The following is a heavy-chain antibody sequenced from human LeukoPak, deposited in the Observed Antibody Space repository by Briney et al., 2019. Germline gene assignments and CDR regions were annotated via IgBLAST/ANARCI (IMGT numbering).Heavy chain of an antibody. CDR2: VSYDGTDQ. CDR1: GFIFSSYG. D-gene: IGHD6-13*01. V-gene: IGHV3-30*03. CDR3: ARVAEAAAFDS. Sequence: GGSLRLSCTASGFIFSSYGMHWVRQAPGKGLEWVALVSYDGTDQYYADSVKGRFTISRDNSKSTLYLQMNSLKPEDTAVYYCARVAEAAAFDSWGQGTLVTVSS. J-gene: IGHJ4*02.